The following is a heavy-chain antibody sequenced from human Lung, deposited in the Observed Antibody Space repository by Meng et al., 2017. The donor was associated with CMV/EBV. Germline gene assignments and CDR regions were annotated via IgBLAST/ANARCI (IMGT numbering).Heavy chain of an antibody. Sequence: SEXXSLTCALSATSISTSNWWSWVRQPPGKGLEWIGEVYHSGYTNYNPSHKSRVTLSVDMSKNQFSLKFSSVTAADTAVYYCATVTVYGGNWFDSWCQGTLVTVSS. J-gene: IGHJ5*01. CDR2: VYHSGYT. CDR1: ATSISTSNW. V-gene: IGHV4-4*02. D-gene: IGHD4-23*01. CDR3: ATVTVYGGNWFDS.